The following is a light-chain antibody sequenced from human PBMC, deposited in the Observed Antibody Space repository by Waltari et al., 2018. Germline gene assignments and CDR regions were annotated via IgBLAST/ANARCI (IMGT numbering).Light chain of an antibody. CDR3: QHCLRFPVT. CDR2: GAS. J-gene: IGKJ1*01. CDR1: QSVSRA. Sequence: DIVLTQSPGTLSLSQGERATVTCRASQSVSRALAWYQQKPGQAPRLLIYGASSRDTGVPDRFSGSGSGTDFSLTISRLEPDDFAVYYCQHCLRFPVTFGQGTTVEI. V-gene: IGKV3-20*01.